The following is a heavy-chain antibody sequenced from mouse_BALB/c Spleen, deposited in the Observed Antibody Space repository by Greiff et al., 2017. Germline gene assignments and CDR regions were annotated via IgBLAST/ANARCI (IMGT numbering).Heavy chain of an antibody. D-gene: IGHD3-1*01. CDR1: GFTFSSYG. CDR2: INSNGGST. V-gene: IGHV5-6-3*01. J-gene: IGHJ4*01. Sequence: EVQRVESGGGLVQPGGSLKLSCAASGFTFSSYGMSWVRQTPDKRLELVATINSNGGSTYYPDSVKGRFTISRDNAKNTLYLQMSSLKSEDTAMYYCARGGLYYYAMDYWGQGTSVTVSS. CDR3: ARGGLYYYAMDY.